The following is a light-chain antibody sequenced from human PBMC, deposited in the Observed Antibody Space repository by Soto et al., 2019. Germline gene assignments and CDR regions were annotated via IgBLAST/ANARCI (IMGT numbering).Light chain of an antibody. V-gene: IGLV2-23*02. CDR1: SSDVGSYNL. Sequence: QSALTQPASVSGSPGQSITISCTGTSSDVGSYNLVSWFQLHPGKAPKLIIYEVSKRPSGVSNRFSASKSDNTASLTISGLQAEDEADYYCCSYAGTSTFVFGGGTKVTVL. J-gene: IGLJ2*01. CDR2: EVS. CDR3: CSYAGTSTFV.